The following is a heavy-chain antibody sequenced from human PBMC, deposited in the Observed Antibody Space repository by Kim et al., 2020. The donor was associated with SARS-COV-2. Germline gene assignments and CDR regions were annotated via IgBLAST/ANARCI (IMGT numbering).Heavy chain of an antibody. Sequence: SVKVSCKASGFTFTSSAVQWVRQARGQRLEWIGWIVVGSGNTNYAQKFQERVTITRDMSTSTAYMELSSLRSEDTAVYYCAASSQYYYGSGSYYNGDYYYGMDVWGQGTTVTVSS. CDR3: AASSQYYYGSGSYYNGDYYYGMDV. D-gene: IGHD3-10*01. J-gene: IGHJ6*02. V-gene: IGHV1-58*01. CDR2: IVVGSGNT. CDR1: GFTFTSSA.